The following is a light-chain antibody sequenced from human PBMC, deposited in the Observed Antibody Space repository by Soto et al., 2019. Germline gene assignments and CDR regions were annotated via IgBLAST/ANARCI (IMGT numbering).Light chain of an antibody. CDR3: QQYNSYSPRT. V-gene: IGKV1-5*01. CDR1: QSISSW. Sequence: DIQMTQSPSTLSASVGDRVTITCRASQSISSWLAWYQQKPGKAPKLLIYDASSLESGVPSRFSCSGSGTEFTLTISSLQPDDFATDYCQQYNSYSPRTFGQGTKLEIK. CDR2: DAS. J-gene: IGKJ2*01.